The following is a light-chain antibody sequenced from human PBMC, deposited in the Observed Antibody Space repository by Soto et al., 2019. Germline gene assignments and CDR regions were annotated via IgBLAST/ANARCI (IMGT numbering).Light chain of an antibody. Sequence: EIVLTQSPGTLSLSPGERATLSCRASQSLTSTYLAWYQQKPGQAPRLLIYGASSRATGIPDRFSGSGSGTDFTLTISRLEPEDFAGYYCQPDENSPPYYTFGQGTKVEIK. CDR2: GAS. V-gene: IGKV3-20*01. CDR3: QPDENSPPYYT. J-gene: IGKJ2*01. CDR1: QSLTSTY.